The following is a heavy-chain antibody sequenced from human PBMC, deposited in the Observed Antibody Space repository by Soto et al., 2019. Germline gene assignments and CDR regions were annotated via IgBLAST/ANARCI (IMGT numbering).Heavy chain of an antibody. V-gene: IGHV1-18*01. D-gene: IGHD3-22*01. J-gene: IGHJ6*02. Sequence: GASLKVSCKASGYTFNSYGISWARQAPGQGLEWMGWISAYNGNTNYAQKLQGRVTMTTDTSTSTAYMELRSLRSDDTAVYYCARDGLAINMIVVVMTDYGMDVWGQGTTVTVSS. CDR3: ARDGLAINMIVVVMTDYGMDV. CDR1: GYTFNSYG. CDR2: ISAYNGNT.